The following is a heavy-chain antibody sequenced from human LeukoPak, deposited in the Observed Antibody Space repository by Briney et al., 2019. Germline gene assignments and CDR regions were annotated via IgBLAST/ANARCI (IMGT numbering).Heavy chain of an antibody. CDR2: TYYSGST. CDR3: ARVRAYCGGDCYSEYFDY. CDR1: GGSISSYY. V-gene: IGHV4-59*01. D-gene: IGHD2-21*02. J-gene: IGHJ4*02. Sequence: SQTLSLTCTVSGGSISSYYWSWIRQPPGKGLEWVGSTYYSGSTNYNPSLRTRVTISVDTSKNQFSLKLTSVTAADTAVYYCARVRAYCGGDCYSEYFDYWGQGTLVTVSS.